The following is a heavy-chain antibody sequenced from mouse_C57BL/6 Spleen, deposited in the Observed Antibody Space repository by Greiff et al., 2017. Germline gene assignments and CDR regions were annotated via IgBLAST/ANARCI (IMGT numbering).Heavy chain of an antibody. CDR1: GFTFSSYA. V-gene: IGHV5-4*01. J-gene: IGHJ3*01. CDR2: ISDGGSYT. D-gene: IGHD2-2*01. Sequence: EVQLQESGGGLVKPGGSLKLSCAASGFTFSSYAMSWVRQTPEKRLEWVATISDGGSYTYYPDNVKGRFTISRDNAKNNLYLQMSHLKSEDTAMYYCARDRAGYGFAYWGQGTLVTVSA. CDR3: ARDRAGYGFAY.